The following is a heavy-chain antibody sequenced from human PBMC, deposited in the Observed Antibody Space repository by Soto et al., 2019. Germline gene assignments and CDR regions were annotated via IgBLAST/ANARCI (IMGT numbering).Heavy chain of an antibody. V-gene: IGHV4-31*03. CDR1: GGSISRGGYY. CDR3: ARGFLEWSSHPLYGMDV. J-gene: IGHJ6*02. D-gene: IGHD3-3*01. Sequence: SETLSLTCTVSGGSISRGGYYWTWIRQRPGKGLEWIGYIYDSGTTYYNPSLESRLTISVDTSKNQFSLNLSSVTAADTAVYFCARGFLEWSSHPLYGMDVWGQGTTVTVSS. CDR2: IYDSGTT.